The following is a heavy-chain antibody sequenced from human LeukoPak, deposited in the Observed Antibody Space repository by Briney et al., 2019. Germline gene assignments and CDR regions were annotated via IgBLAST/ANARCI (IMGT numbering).Heavy chain of an antibody. CDR1: GGSISSSSYY. Sequence: PSETLSLTCTVSGGSISSSSYYWGWIRQPPGKGLEWIGSIYYSGSTYYNPSLKSRVTISVDTSKNQFSLKLSSVTAADTAVYYCARDSLEWELLGWYFDLWGRGTLVTVSS. V-gene: IGHV4-39*07. CDR2: IYYSGST. J-gene: IGHJ2*01. CDR3: ARDSLEWELLGWYFDL. D-gene: IGHD1-26*01.